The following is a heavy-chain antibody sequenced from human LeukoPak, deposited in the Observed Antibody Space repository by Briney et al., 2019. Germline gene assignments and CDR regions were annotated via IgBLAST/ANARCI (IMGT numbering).Heavy chain of an antibody. CDR1: GGTFSSYA. D-gene: IGHD4-11*01. CDR2: IIPIFGTA. V-gene: IGHV1-69*06. Sequence: SVKVSCKASGGTFSSYAISWVRQAPGQGLEWMGGIIPIFGTANYAQKFQGRVTITADKSTSTAYMELSSLRSEDTAVYYCARALGVTTLVDFHSAYYYYYYYMDVWGKGTTVTVSS. CDR3: ARALGVTTLVDFHSAYYYYYYYMDV. J-gene: IGHJ6*03.